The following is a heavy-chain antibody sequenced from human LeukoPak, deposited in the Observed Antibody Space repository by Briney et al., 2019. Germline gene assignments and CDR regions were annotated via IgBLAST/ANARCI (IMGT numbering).Heavy chain of an antibody. V-gene: IGHV3-21*03. D-gene: IGHD1-26*01. CDR3: ARGGLRGATPDY. Sequence: GSLRLSCAASGFTFSSYSMNWVRQAPGKGLEWVSSISSSSSYIYYADSVKGRFTISRDNAENTLYLQMNSLRAEDTAVYYCARGGLRGATPDYWGQGTLVTVSS. J-gene: IGHJ4*02. CDR2: ISSSSSYI. CDR1: GFTFSSYS.